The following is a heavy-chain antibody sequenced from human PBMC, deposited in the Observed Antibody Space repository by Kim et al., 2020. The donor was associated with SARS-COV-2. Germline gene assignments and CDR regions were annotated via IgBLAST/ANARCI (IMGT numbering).Heavy chain of an antibody. CDR3: AASRSYYDSSGYRLDP. Sequence: SETLSLTCTVSGGSISSSSYYWGWIRQPPGKGLEWIGSIYYSGSTYYNPSLKSRVTISVDTSKNQFSLKLSSVTAADTAVYYCAASRSYYDSSGYRLDPWGQGTLVTVSS. CDR1: GGSISSSSYY. D-gene: IGHD3-22*01. V-gene: IGHV4-39*01. CDR2: IYYSGST. J-gene: IGHJ5*02.